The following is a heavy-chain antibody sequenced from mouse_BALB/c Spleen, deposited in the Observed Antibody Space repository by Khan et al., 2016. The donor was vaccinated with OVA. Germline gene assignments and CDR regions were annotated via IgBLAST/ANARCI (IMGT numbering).Heavy chain of an antibody. CDR3: ARLEDI. V-gene: IGHV2-9*02. CDR2: IWAGGST. Sequence: QVQLKESGPGLVAPSQSLSITCTVSGFSLTSYGVHWVRQPPGKGLEWLGVIWAGGSTNYNSALMSTLGISNDNSKSQVFLKMTSLQTDDTAMYYCARLEDIWRQGTTLTVSS. CDR1: GFSLTSYG. J-gene: IGHJ2*01.